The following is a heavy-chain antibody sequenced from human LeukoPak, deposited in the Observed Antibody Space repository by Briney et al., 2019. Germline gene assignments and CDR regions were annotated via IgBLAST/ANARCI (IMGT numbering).Heavy chain of an antibody. CDR3: ARDPYYYDSSGYQDY. D-gene: IGHD3-22*01. J-gene: IGHJ4*02. Sequence: GGSLRLSCAASGFTFSSYWMHWVRQAPGEGLVWVSRIKSDGSVTWYADSVKGRFTISRDNAKNTLYLQMNSLRAEDTAVYYCARDPYYYDSSGYQDYWGQGTLVTVSS. CDR2: IKSDGSVT. V-gene: IGHV3-74*01. CDR1: GFTFSSYW.